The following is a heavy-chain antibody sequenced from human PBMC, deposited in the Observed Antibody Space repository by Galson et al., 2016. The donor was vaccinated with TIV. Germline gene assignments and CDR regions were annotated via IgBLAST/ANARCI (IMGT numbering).Heavy chain of an antibody. CDR2: IIPMLGVT. V-gene: IGHV1-69*04. J-gene: IGHJ4*02. Sequence: SVKVSCKASGDTFSSYAISWVRQAPGQGLEWMGRIIPMLGVTNYAQNFQGRVKITADKSTSTVSMDLSNLRSDDTAVFFCARDIGGYNYNPPYNGGRFLDYWGRGSPVSVSS. CDR1: GDTFSSYA. D-gene: IGHD5-24*01. CDR3: ARDIGGYNYNPPYNGGRFLDY.